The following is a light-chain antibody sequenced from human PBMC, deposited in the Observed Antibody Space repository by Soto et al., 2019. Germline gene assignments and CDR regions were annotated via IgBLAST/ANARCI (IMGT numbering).Light chain of an antibody. CDR3: QSYDSSLSGSGVV. CDR1: SSKIVAGYD. Sequence: QSVLTQPPSVSGAPGQRVTISCTGSSSKIVAGYDVHWYQQLPGTAPKLLIYGNSNRPSGVPDRFSGSKSGTSASLAITGLQAEDEADYYCQSYDSSLSGSGVVFGGGTKVTVL. V-gene: IGLV1-40*01. CDR2: GNS. J-gene: IGLJ2*01.